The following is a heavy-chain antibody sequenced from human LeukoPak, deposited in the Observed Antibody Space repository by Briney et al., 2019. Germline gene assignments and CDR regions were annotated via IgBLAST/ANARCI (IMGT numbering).Heavy chain of an antibody. Sequence: GGSLRLSCAASGFTFSSHGMQWVRQSPGKGLEWVAVIWYDGSNKYYADSVRGRFTISRDNSKSTVYLQMDSLRAEDTAVYYCVRWGTGKILDYWGQGTLATVSS. V-gene: IGHV3-33*01. D-gene: IGHD3-16*01. CDR3: VRWGTGKILDY. CDR2: IWYDGSNK. CDR1: GFTFSSHG. J-gene: IGHJ4*02.